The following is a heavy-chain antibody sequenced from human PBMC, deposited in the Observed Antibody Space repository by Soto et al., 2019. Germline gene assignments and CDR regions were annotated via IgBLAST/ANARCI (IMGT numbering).Heavy chain of an antibody. CDR1: GGSFSGYY. CDR2: INHSGST. Sequence: SETLSLTCAVYGGSFSGYYWTWIRQPPGTGLEWIGEINHSGSTNYNPSLKSRVTISIDASKNQFSLKLTSVTASDTAVYYCAVPQPTGRQLGNHWGQGTLVTVSS. D-gene: IGHD6-6*01. J-gene: IGHJ5*02. CDR3: AVPQPTGRQLGNH. V-gene: IGHV4-34*01.